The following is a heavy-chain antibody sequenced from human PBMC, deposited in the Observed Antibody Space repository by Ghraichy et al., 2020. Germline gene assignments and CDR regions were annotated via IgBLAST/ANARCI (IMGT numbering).Heavy chain of an antibody. CDR1: GGTFSSYA. CDR3: ARDRWLQSRYYYYGMDV. CDR2: IIPIFGTA. V-gene: IGHV1-69*13. Sequence: SVKVSCKASGGTFSSYAISWVRQAPGQVLEWMGGIIPIFGTANYAQKFQGRVTITADESTSTAYMELSSLRSEDTAVYYCARDRWLQSRYYYYGMDVWGQVSTVTVSS. J-gene: IGHJ6*02. D-gene: IGHD5-24*01.